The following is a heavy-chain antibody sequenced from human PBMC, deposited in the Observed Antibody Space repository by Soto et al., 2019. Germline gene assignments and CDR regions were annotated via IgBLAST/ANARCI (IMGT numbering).Heavy chain of an antibody. CDR2: ISPNGDST. V-gene: IGHV3-64D*06. J-gene: IGHJ4*02. D-gene: IGHD3-22*01. CDR3: VKGEYYYDSGAYYPFDY. Sequence: GGSLRLSCSASGVTFSIYAIHWVRQAPGKGLEYVSTISPNGDSTYYADSVKGRFAISRDNSKNTLYLQMSSLRAEDTAVYYCVKGEYYYDSGAYYPFDYWGQGT. CDR1: GVTFSIYA.